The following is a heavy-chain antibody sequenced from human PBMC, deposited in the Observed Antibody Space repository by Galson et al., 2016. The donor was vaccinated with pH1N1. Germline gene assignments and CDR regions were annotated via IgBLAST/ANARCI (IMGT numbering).Heavy chain of an antibody. CDR1: GYTFTSYY. Sequence: SVKVSCKASGYTFTSYYMRWVRQAPGQGLEWMGIINPSGGSTSYAQKFRGRVTMTRDTSTSTVYMELSSLRSEDTAVYYCARSVVVVAARDYWSQGTLVTVSS. D-gene: IGHD2-15*01. CDR3: ARSVVVVAARDY. CDR2: INPSGGST. J-gene: IGHJ4*02. V-gene: IGHV1-46*03.